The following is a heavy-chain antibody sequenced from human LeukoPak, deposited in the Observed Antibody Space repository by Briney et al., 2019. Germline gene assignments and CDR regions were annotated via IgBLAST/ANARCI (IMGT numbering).Heavy chain of an antibody. CDR1: GYTFTSYA. V-gene: IGHV1-3*01. CDR3: ARVVPADAFDY. CDR2: INAGNGNT. D-gene: IGHD2-2*01. J-gene: IGHJ4*02. Sequence: GASVKVSFKASGYTFTSYAMHWVRQAPGQRLERMGWINAGNGNTKYSQKFQGRVTITRDTSASTAYMELSSLRSEDTAVYYCARVVPADAFDYWGQGTLVTVSS.